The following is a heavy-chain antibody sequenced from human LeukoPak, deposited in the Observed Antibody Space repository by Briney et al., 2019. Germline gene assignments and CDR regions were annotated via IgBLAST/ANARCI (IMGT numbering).Heavy chain of an antibody. CDR2: INPNNGNL. V-gene: IGHV1-8*03. CDR1: GYTFGSDD. Sequence: ASVKVSCKASGYTFGSDDINWVRQATGQGLEWMGWINPNNGNLGYAQKFQGRVTITRNTPISTAYMELSSLTSEDTAVYYCARDKGAARPLYYFDYWGQGTLVTVSS. J-gene: IGHJ4*02. D-gene: IGHD6-6*01. CDR3: ARDKGAARPLYYFDY.